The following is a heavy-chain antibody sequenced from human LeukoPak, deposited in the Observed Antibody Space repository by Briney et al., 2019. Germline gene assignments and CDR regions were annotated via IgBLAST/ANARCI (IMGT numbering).Heavy chain of an antibody. CDR3: ARAAIVGATGDYYYYYMDV. CDR2: ISSSSSTI. J-gene: IGHJ6*03. Sequence: GGSLRLSCAASGFTFSSYSMNWVRQAPGKGLEWVSYISSSSSTIYYADSVKGRFTISRDNAKNSLYLQMNSLRAEDTAVYYCARAAIVGATGDYYYYYMDVWGKGTTVTVSS. D-gene: IGHD1-26*01. V-gene: IGHV3-48*01. CDR1: GFTFSSYS.